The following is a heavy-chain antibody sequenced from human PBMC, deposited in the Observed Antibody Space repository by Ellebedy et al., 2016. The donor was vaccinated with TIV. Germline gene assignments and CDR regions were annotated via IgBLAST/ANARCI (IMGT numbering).Heavy chain of an antibody. Sequence: ASVKVSCKVSGYTLTELSMHWVRQAPGKGLEWMGGFDPEDGETIYAQKFQSRVAMTEDTSTDTAYMELSSLRSEDTAVYYCATGEAVAGNFDYWGQGTLVTVSS. D-gene: IGHD6-19*01. CDR2: FDPEDGET. V-gene: IGHV1-24*01. J-gene: IGHJ4*02. CDR1: GYTLTELS. CDR3: ATGEAVAGNFDY.